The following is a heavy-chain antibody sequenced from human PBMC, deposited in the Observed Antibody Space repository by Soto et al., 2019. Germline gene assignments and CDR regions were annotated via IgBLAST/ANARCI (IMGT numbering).Heavy chain of an antibody. V-gene: IGHV4-34*01. CDR3: ARGPIAARLIPFDY. Sequence: SETLSLTCAVYGGSFSGYYWSWIRQPPGKGLEWIGEINHSGSTNYNPSLKSRVTISVDTSKNQFSLKLSSVTAADTAVYYCARGPIAARLIPFDYWGQGTLVTVSS. D-gene: IGHD6-6*01. CDR1: GGSFSGYY. J-gene: IGHJ4*02. CDR2: INHSGST.